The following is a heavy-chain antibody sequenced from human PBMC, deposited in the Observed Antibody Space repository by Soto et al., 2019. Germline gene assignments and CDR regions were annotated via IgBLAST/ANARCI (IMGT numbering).Heavy chain of an antibody. V-gene: IGHV1-69*02. CDR3: GTGSYPNWFDP. J-gene: IGHJ5*02. CDR2: IIPILGIA. D-gene: IGHD3-10*01. CDR1: GGTFSSYT. Sequence: QVQLVQSGAEVKKPGSSVKVSCKASGGTFSSYTISWVRQAPGQGLEWMGRIIPILGIANYAQKFQGRVTITADNSTSTAYMELSSLGAEDTAVYYCGTGSYPNWFDPWGQGTLVTVSS.